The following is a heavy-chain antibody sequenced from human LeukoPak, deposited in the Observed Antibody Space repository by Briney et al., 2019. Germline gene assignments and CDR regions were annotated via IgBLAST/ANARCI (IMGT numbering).Heavy chain of an antibody. Sequence: SETLSLTCAVYGGSFSGYYWSWIRQPPGKGLEWIGEINHSGSTNYSPSLKSRVTISVDTSKNQFSLKLSSVTAADTAVYYCARGRGSYHFDYWGQGTLVTVSS. J-gene: IGHJ4*02. V-gene: IGHV4-34*01. D-gene: IGHD1-26*01. CDR1: GGSFSGYY. CDR2: INHSGST. CDR3: ARGRGSYHFDY.